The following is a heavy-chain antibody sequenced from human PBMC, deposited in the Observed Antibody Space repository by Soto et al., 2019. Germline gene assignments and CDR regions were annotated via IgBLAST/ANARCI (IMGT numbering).Heavy chain of an antibody. CDR1: GDSISSADYY. D-gene: IGHD3-22*01. Sequence: QVQLQESGPGLVRPSQALSLTCTVSGDSISSADYYWTWIRQSPGRGLEWIAYISHSGTSYYIPSFRSRVTISLDNFSSQFYLQLNSLTATDTAVYYCARLASGYYFFDYWGQGTLVTVSS. V-gene: IGHV4-30-4*01. CDR2: ISHSGTS. J-gene: IGHJ4*02. CDR3: ARLASGYYFFDY.